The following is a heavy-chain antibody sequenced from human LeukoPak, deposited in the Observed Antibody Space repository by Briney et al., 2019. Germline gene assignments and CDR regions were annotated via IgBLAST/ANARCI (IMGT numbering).Heavy chain of an antibody. CDR3: TRDRSASGSQNY. CDR1: GYTFTSYG. CDR2: ISPYNGNT. V-gene: IGHV1-18*01. J-gene: IGHJ4*02. D-gene: IGHD1-26*01. Sequence: ASVKVSRKTSGYTFTSYGIGWVRQAPGQGLEWMAWISPYNGNTYYAQKLQGRVTVTTDTSTTTAYMELRSLRSDDTAVYYCTRDRSASGSQNYWGQGTLVTVSS.